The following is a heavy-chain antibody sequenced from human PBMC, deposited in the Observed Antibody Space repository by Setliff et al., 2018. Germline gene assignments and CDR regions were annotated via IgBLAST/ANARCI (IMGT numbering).Heavy chain of an antibody. V-gene: IGHV3-15*01. CDR3: ATGPRDNRNFLNWLGS. CDR2: IKSSTEDAST. Sequence: PGGSLRLSCAASGITFKNAWMTWVRQAPGKGLEWVGRIKSSTEDASTDLAAAVKGRFTMSRDDSRNTVYLQMSSLKSEDTALYFCATGPRDNRNFLNWLGSWGQGTLVTVSS. J-gene: IGHJ5*01. CDR1: GITFKNAW. D-gene: IGHD3-3*01.